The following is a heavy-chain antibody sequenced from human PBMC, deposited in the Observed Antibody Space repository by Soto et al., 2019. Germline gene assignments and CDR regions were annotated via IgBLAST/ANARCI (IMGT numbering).Heavy chain of an antibody. Sequence: QVQLVQSGAEVTKPGSSVKVSCKASGGTFSSYTISWVRQAPGQGLEWMGRIIPILGIATYAQKFQGRGTITADKSTSTAYMELSSLRSEDTAVYYCASLMSSGYYDGMDVWGQGTTVTVSS. V-gene: IGHV1-69*02. J-gene: IGHJ6*02. CDR2: IIPILGIA. CDR1: GGTFSSYT. CDR3: ASLMSSGYYDGMDV. D-gene: IGHD3-10*01.